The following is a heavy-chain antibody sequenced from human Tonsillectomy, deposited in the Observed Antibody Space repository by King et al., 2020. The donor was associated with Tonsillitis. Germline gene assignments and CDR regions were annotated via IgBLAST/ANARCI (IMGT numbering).Heavy chain of an antibody. CDR3: AVRRDCSDSNCYNAFYI. V-gene: IGHV3-30*04. CDR2: ILYDGKNK. Sequence: VQLVESGGGVVQPGTSLRLSCEVSAFTFRTYVLDWVRQAPGKGLECVAGILYDGKNKVYAETVKGRFTISRDNSKNTLFMKLNSLRPEDTVVYYGAVRRDCSDSNCYNAFYIWGQGTMVTVSS. D-gene: IGHD2-2*02. CDR1: AFTFRTYV. J-gene: IGHJ3*02.